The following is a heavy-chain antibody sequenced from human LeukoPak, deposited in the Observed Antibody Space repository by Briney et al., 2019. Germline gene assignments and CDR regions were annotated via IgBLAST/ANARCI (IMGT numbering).Heavy chain of an antibody. V-gene: IGHV3-21*01. D-gene: IGHD2-15*01. CDR1: GFTFSSYS. CDR2: ISSSSSYI. CDR3: ARGKLPFNWFDP. Sequence: GGSLRLSCAASGFTFSSYSMNSGRQAPGKGLEWVSSISSSSSYIYYADSVKGRFTISRDNAKNSLYMPMNRLRAEETAVYYCARGKLPFNWFDPWGQGTLVTVSS. J-gene: IGHJ5*02.